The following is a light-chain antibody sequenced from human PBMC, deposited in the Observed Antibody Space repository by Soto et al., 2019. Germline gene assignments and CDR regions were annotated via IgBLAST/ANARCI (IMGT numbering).Light chain of an antibody. CDR2: DAS. V-gene: IGKV3-20*01. Sequence: EIVLTQSPGTLSLSPGERATVSCRASQSVTSTYLAWYQHKPGQAPRLLIYDASRRVPGIPDRFSGSGSGTDFPLTISRLEPEDFAVYYCQQYGTSTGTFGQGTKVEIK. CDR3: QQYGTSTGT. J-gene: IGKJ1*01. CDR1: QSVTSTY.